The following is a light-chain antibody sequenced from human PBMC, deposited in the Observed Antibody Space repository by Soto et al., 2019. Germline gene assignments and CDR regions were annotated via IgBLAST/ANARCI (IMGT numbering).Light chain of an antibody. CDR1: SSDVGGYDR. V-gene: IGLV2-8*01. CDR3: SSYAGSNNYVV. J-gene: IGLJ2*01. Sequence: LTHPPSASRSPGQSVTISCTGTSSDVGGYDRVSWYQQYPGKVPKLMIYEVSTRPSGVPDRFSASKSGNTASLTVSGLQTEDEADYYCSSYAGSNNYVVFGGGTKVTVL. CDR2: EVS.